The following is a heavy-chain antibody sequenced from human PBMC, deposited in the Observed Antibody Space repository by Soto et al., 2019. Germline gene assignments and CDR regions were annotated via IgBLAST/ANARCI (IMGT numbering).Heavy chain of an antibody. V-gene: IGHV4-39*01. Sequence: SETLSLTCTVSGGSISSSSYHWGWIRQPPGKGLEWIGSIYYSGSTYYNPSLKSRVTISVDTSKNQFSRKLSSVTAADTAVYYCASQTYYDFWSGYNYYGMDVWGQGTTVTVSS. CDR3: ASQTYYDFWSGYNYYGMDV. D-gene: IGHD3-3*01. J-gene: IGHJ6*02. CDR1: GGSISSSSYH. CDR2: IYYSGST.